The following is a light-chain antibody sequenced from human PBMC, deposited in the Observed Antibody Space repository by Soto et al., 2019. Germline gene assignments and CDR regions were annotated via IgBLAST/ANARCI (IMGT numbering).Light chain of an antibody. V-gene: IGKV3-20*01. CDR1: QSVSSNY. Sequence: EIVLTQSPGTLSLSPGERATLSCRASQSVSSNYLAWYQQKPGRAPRLLIYGASNRATGIPDRFSGSGSGTDFTLTISRLEPEDFAVYYCQQYGSSPRTFGQGTRLEIK. CDR2: GAS. CDR3: QQYGSSPRT. J-gene: IGKJ5*01.